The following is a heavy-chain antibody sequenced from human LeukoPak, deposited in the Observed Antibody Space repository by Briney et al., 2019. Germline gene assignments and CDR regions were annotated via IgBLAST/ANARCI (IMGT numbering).Heavy chain of an antibody. J-gene: IGHJ4*02. CDR2: IRSKAFRGTT. D-gene: IGHD6-19*01. CDR3: TKSFGSSGGEALDY. CDR1: GFSFGDYA. Sequence: GGSLRLSCTASGFSFGDYAVNWVRQAPGKGLEWVSFIRSKAFRGTTEYAASVKGRFTISRDDSKNIAYLQMNSLKIEDTAAYYCTKSFGSSGGEALDYWGQGTLVTVSS. V-gene: IGHV3-49*04.